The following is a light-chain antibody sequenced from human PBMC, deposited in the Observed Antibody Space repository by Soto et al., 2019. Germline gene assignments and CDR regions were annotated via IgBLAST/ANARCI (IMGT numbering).Light chain of an antibody. CDR1: SSNIGAGYD. J-gene: IGLJ3*02. CDR3: QSYDSSLSGWV. Sequence: QSVLTQPPSVSGAPGQRVTISCTGSSSNIGAGYDLHWYQQLPGTAPKLLIYGNNNRPSGVPDRFSGSKSGTSASLAITVLQAEDEADYYCQSYDSSLSGWVFGGGTKLTVL. V-gene: IGLV1-40*01. CDR2: GNN.